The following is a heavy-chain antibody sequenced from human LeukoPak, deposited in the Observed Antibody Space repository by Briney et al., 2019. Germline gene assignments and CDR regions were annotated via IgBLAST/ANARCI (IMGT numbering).Heavy chain of an antibody. Sequence: GGSLRLSCATSGFTFSGSAIHWVRQASGKGLEWVGRIRGKANSYATAYAASVKGRFTISRDDSNNTAYLQMNNLKSEDTAVYYCTRIEVAGPDFDYWGQGALVTVSS. CDR3: TRIEVAGPDFDY. D-gene: IGHD6-19*01. CDR1: GFTFSGSA. CDR2: IRGKANSYAT. V-gene: IGHV3-73*01. J-gene: IGHJ4*02.